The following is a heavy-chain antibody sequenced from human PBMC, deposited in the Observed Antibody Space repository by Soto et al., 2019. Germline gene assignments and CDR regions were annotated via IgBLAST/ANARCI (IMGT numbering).Heavy chain of an antibody. CDR1: GFTFSSYW. V-gene: IGHV3-74*01. Sequence: PGGSLRLSCAASGFTFSSYWMHWVRQAPGKGLVWVSRINSDGSSTSYADSVKGRFTISRDNAKNTLYLQMNSLRAEDTAVYYCARGGYYYYYCYYKAVWGKRTTVTVSS. CDR2: INSDGSST. D-gene: IGHD3-22*01. J-gene: IGHJ6*03. CDR3: ARGGYYYYYCYYKAV.